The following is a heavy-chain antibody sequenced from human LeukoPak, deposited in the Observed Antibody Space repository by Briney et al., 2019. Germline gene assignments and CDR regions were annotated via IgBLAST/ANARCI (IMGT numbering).Heavy chain of an antibody. CDR3: ARGPLYDSSGYATVDY. Sequence: GGSLRLSCAASGFTFSSYAMHWVRQAPGKGLEYVSAISSNGGSTYYANSVKGRFTISRDNSKNTLYLQMGSLRAEDMAVYYCARGPLYDSSGYATVDYWGQGTLVTVSS. CDR1: GFTFSSYA. V-gene: IGHV3-64*01. D-gene: IGHD3-22*01. CDR2: ISSNGGST. J-gene: IGHJ4*02.